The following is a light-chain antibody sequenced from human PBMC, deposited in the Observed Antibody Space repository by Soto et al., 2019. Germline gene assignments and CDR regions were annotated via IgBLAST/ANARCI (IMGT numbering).Light chain of an antibody. V-gene: IGLV1-44*01. J-gene: IGLJ2*01. CDR2: SNN. CDR3: ASWDDSLYGVI. Sequence: QSVLTQPPSASGTPGQTVAISCSGTNSNISGNTVNWYQQVPGAAPRALIYSNNMRPSGVPDRFSGSKSGTSASLAISGLHSDDEADFYCASWDDSLYGVIFGGGTKLTVL. CDR1: NSNISGNT.